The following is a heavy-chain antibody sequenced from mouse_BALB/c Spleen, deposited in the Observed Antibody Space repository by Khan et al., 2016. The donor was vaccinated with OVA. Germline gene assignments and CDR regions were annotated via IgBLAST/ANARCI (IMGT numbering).Heavy chain of an antibody. J-gene: IGHJ3*01. CDR1: GYSITSEYA. CDR3: ARKDYYDYDPFPY. CDR2: INYSGNT. Sequence: EVQLQESGPGLVKPSQSLSLTCTVTGYSITSEYAWNWIRQFPGNKLEWMGYINYSGNTRFNPSLKSRTSITRDTSKNQFFLQLNSVTTEDTATYYCARKDYYDYDPFPYWGQWTLVTVSA. V-gene: IGHV3-2*02. D-gene: IGHD2-4*01.